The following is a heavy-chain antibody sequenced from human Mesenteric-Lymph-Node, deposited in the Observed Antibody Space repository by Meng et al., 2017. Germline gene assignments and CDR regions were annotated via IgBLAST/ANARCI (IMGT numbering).Heavy chain of an antibody. Sequence: QVQLQQWGAGLLKASETLSLPCAVYGRSFSGYYWSWIRQPPGKGLEWIGEINHSGSTNYNPSLKSRVTISVDTSKNQFSLKLSSVTAADTAVYYCATVPGLGIHWYFDLWGRGTLVTVSS. J-gene: IGHJ2*01. D-gene: IGHD7-27*01. CDR1: GRSFSGYY. CDR2: INHSGST. CDR3: ATVPGLGIHWYFDL. V-gene: IGHV4-34*01.